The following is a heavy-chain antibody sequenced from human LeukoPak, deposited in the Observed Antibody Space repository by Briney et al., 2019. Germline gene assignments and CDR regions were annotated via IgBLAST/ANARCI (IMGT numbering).Heavy chain of an antibody. CDR2: INHRGST. CDR3: ARGGYYYGSGSYHTDY. V-gene: IGHV4-34*01. J-gene: IGHJ4*02. D-gene: IGHD3-10*01. Sequence: PSETLSLTCAVYGGSFSGYYWSWIRQPPGKGLEWVGGINHRGSTNYNPSLKSRVTISVDTSNNQFSLKVSSVTAADTAVYYDARGGYYYGSGSYHTDYWGQGTLVTVSS. CDR1: GGSFSGYY.